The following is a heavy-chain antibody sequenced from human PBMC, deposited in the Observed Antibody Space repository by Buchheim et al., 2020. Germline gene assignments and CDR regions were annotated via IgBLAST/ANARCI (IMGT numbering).Heavy chain of an antibody. CDR3: ARTDCGTTHCKHLQY. Sequence: QVQLVESGGGVVQPGRSLRLSCAASGFTFSTYAMHWVRQAPGKGLEWLAVISDDGTNNYYTDAVKGRFTISRDNSKNTVYLQVESLTTEDTAAYYCARTDCGTTHCKHLQYWGLGTL. D-gene: IGHD2-21*01. CDR1: GFTFSTYA. V-gene: IGHV3-30*03. CDR2: ISDDGTNN. J-gene: IGHJ4*02.